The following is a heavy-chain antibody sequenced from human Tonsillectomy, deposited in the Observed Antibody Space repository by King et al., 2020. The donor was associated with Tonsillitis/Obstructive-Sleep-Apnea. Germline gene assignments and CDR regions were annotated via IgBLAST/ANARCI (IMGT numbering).Heavy chain of an antibody. CDR3: TRGFCSGGTCYPLFDY. J-gene: IGHJ4*02. CDR2: IGTAGDT. V-gene: IGHV3-13*04. D-gene: IGHD2-15*01. CDR1: GFTFSSFD. Sequence: VQLVESGGGLVQPGGSLRLSCAASGFTFSSFDMHWVRQATGKGLEWVSGIGTAGDTYYPGSVKGRFTISREDAKNSLFLQINSLRAGDTAVYYCTRGFCSGGTCYPLFDYWGQGTLVTVSS.